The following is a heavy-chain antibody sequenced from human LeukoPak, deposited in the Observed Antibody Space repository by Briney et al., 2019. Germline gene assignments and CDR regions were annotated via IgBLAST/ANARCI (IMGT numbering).Heavy chain of an antibody. Sequence: ASVKVSCKASGYTFTSYAMHWVRQAPGQRLEWMGWINAGNGNTKYSQKFQGRVTITRDTPASTAYMELSSLRSEDTAVYYCAVGAIVVVVALNYWGQGTLVTVSS. V-gene: IGHV1-3*01. CDR3: AVGAIVVVVALNY. CDR2: INAGNGNT. CDR1: GYTFTSYA. D-gene: IGHD2-15*01. J-gene: IGHJ4*02.